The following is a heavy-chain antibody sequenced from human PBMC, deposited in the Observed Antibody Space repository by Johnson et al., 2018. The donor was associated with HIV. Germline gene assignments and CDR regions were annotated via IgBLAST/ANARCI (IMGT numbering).Heavy chain of an antibody. J-gene: IGHJ3*02. D-gene: IGHD1-1*01. V-gene: IGHV3-30*03. CDR2: ISYDGSNK. Sequence: QVQLVESGGDMVQPGRSLRLSCAASGFTLTTYAMHWVRQAPGKGLEWVAVISYDGSNKYYADSVKGRFTISRDNSKNTLYLQMNSLKTEDTAVYYCARRSGYAFDIWGQGTMVTVSS. CDR3: ARRSGYAFDI. CDR1: GFTLTTYA.